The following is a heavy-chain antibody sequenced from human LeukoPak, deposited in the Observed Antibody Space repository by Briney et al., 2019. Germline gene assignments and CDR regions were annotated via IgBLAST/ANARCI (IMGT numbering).Heavy chain of an antibody. CDR2: ISSNGGST. D-gene: IGHD6-19*01. CDR3: ARGGIAVGRAFDI. J-gene: IGHJ3*02. Sequence: GGSLRLSCAASGFTFSSYAMHWVRQAPGKGLEYVSAISSNGGSTYYANSVKGRFTISRDNSKNTLYLQMGSLRAEDMAVYYCARGGIAVGRAFDIWGQGTMVTVSS. V-gene: IGHV3-64*01. CDR1: GFTFSSYA.